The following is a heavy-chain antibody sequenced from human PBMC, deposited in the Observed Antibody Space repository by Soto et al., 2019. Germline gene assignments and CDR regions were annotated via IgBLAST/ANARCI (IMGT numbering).Heavy chain of an antibody. CDR1: GGSISSGGYY. CDR3: ARVVGRYCSSTRCYRNWFDP. V-gene: IGHV4-31*03. J-gene: IGHJ5*02. CDR2: IYYSGST. D-gene: IGHD2-2*02. Sequence: SETLSLTCTVSGGSISSGGYYWSWIRQHPGKGLEWIGYIYYSGSTYYNPSLKSRVTISVDTSKNQFSLKLSSVTAADTAVYYCARVVGRYCSSTRCYRNWFDPWGQGTLVTVSS.